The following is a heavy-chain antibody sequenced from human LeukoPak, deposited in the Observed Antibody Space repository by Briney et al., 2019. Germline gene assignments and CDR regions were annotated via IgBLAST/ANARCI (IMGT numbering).Heavy chain of an antibody. CDR2: MFYTGST. D-gene: IGHD3-16*02. Sequence: SETLSLTCTVSGVSIRDNNYYWGWVRQPPGKGLEWIGSMFYTGSTYYNPSLRPRVTLSVDTSKNQFSLKLSSVTAADTAVYYCARGVYVWGSYRLNRYRFDYWGQGTLVTVSS. CDR1: GVSIRDNNYY. CDR3: ARGVYVWGSYRLNRYRFDY. J-gene: IGHJ4*02. V-gene: IGHV4-39*01.